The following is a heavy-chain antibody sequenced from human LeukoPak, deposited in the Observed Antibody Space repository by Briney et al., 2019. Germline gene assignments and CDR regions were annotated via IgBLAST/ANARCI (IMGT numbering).Heavy chain of an antibody. J-gene: IGHJ4*02. Sequence: ASVKVSCKASGYTFTGYYMHWVRQAPGQGLEWMGRINPNSGGTNYAQKFQGRVTMTRDTSISTAYMELSRLRSDDTAVYYCARGAHYHDSSEGYDYWGQGTLVTVSS. CDR1: GYTFTGYY. D-gene: IGHD3-22*01. CDR2: INPNSGGT. CDR3: ARGAHYHDSSEGYDY. V-gene: IGHV1-2*02.